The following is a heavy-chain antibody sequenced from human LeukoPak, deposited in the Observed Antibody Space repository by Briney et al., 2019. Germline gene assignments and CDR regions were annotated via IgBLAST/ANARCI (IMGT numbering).Heavy chain of an antibody. CDR2: INSDGSST. CDR3: AKDDGTYLVGH. V-gene: IGHV3-74*01. Sequence: GGSLRLSCAASGFTFSSYWMHWVRQAPGKGLVWVSRINSDGSSTSYADSVKGRFTISRDNAKNTLYLQMNSLRAEDTAVYYCAKDDGTYLVGHWGQGTLVTVSS. D-gene: IGHD1-26*01. CDR1: GFTFSSYW. J-gene: IGHJ4*02.